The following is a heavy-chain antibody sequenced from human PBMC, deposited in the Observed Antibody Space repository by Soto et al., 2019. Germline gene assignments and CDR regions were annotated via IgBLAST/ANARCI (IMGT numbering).Heavy chain of an antibody. CDR3: ARESSSPNYYYYGMDV. D-gene: IGHD6-6*01. J-gene: IGHJ6*02. CDR1: GGTFSSYD. Sequence: QVQLVQSGAEVKKPGSSVKVSCRASGGTFSSYDVSWVRQAPGQGLEWMGVIIPLLGTPKYAQKFQGRVTITADDSATTAYMELTSLRSDDTAVYYCARESSSPNYYYYGMDVWGQGTTVTVSS. V-gene: IGHV1-69*01. CDR2: IIPLLGTP.